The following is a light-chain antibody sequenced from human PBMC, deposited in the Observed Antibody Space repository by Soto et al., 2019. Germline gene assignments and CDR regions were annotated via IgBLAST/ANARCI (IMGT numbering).Light chain of an antibody. J-gene: IGKJ1*01. CDR2: GAS. CDR1: QSLSRW. V-gene: IGKV1-5*01. CDR3: QQYDSYSPWT. Sequence: DIQMTQSPSTLSASVGDRVTITCRASQSLSRWLAWYQQIPGKAPKLLISGASSLERGVPSRFSGSGSGTEFTLTINNPQPDDFATYYCQQYDSYSPWTFGQGTKVDIK.